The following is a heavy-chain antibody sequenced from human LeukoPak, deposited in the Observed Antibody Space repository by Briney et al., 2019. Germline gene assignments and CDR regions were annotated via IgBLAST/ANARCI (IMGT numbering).Heavy chain of an antibody. Sequence: GGSLRLSCAASGFTFSSCGFNWVRQAPGKGLEWVSSIGPTGTDRYYADSVRGRFTISRDNAKNSMYLQMDSLTDEDTAVYYCATETIGRHYDYWGQGTLLTVSS. V-gene: IGHV3-21*01. J-gene: IGHJ4*02. CDR1: GFTFSSCG. D-gene: IGHD1-14*01. CDR2: IGPTGTDR. CDR3: ATETIGRHYDY.